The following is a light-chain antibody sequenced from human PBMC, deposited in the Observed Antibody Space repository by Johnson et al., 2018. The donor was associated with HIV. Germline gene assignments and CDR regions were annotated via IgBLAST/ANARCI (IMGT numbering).Light chain of an antibody. J-gene: IGLJ1*01. Sequence: QSVLTQSPSVSAAPGQKVTISCSGSSSNIGNNYVSWYQQLPGTAPKLLIYDNNMRPSGIPDRFSGSTSGTSATMGITGLQTGDEADYYFGTWDSSLSFYVFGTGTKVTVL. CDR1: SSNIGNNY. CDR3: GTWDSSLSFYV. CDR2: DNN. V-gene: IGLV1-51*01.